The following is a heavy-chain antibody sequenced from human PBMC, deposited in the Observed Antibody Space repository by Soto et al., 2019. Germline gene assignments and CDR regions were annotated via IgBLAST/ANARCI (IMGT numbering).Heavy chain of an antibody. CDR2: ISGSGGST. CDR1: GFTFSSYA. CDR3: AKVAYYYDSSGYYYDAFDI. Sequence: PGGSLRLSCAASGFTFSSYAMSWVRQAPGKGLEWVSAISGSGGSTYYADSVKGRFTISRDNSKNTLYLQMNSLRAEDTAVYYCAKVAYYYDSSGYYYDAFDIWGQGTMVTVSS. D-gene: IGHD3-22*01. J-gene: IGHJ3*02. V-gene: IGHV3-23*01.